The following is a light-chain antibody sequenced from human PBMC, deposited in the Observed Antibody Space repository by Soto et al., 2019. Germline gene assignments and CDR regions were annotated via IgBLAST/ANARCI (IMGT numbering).Light chain of an antibody. Sequence: DIVMTQSPASLAVSLGERATINCKSSQSLLNSANDKIHLAWYQQKPGQPPKLLIWRVCTRDSGVPDRFSGSGSGTDFTLTINSLQAEDVATYYCQQYFSAHLTFGGGTKVEI. V-gene: IGKV4-1*01. CDR2: RVC. J-gene: IGKJ4*01. CDR1: QSLLNSANDKIH. CDR3: QQYFSAHLT.